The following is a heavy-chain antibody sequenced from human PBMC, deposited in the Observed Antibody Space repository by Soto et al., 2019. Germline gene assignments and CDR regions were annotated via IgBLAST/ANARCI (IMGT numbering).Heavy chain of an antibody. CDR2: VWSNGINK. J-gene: IGHJ3*01. CDR3: VRERGPFDAFDF. Sequence: GGSLRLSCATSGFSFTNYGMHWVRQAPGKGLEWVAVVWSNGINKYYADSVRGRFTISRDNSRDSLSLLMNSLRVEDTALYYCVRERGPFDAFDFWGQGTMVTVSS. V-gene: IGHV3-33*01. CDR1: GFSFTNYG.